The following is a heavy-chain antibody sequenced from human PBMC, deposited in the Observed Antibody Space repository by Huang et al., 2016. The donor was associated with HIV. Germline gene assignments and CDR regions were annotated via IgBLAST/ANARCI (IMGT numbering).Heavy chain of an antibody. CDR3: AKDGADEEWDIDY. D-gene: IGHD1-26*01. CDR1: GFSFSTDG. J-gene: IGHJ4*02. CDR2: ISYDGSNK. V-gene: IGHV3-30*18. Sequence: VQLVESGGGVVQPGRSLRIACAASGFSFSTDGLHWVRQAQGKGVEWVAVISYDGSNKYYAHSVKGRFTISRDTSENKVYLQMNSLRHEDTAVYYCAKDGADEEWDIDYWGQGTLVTVSS.